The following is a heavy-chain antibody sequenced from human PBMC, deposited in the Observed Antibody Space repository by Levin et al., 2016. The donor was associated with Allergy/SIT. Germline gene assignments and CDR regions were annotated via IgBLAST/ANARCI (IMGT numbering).Heavy chain of an antibody. CDR2: IDPSDSYT. Sequence: GGSLRLSCKGSGYSFTSYWISWVRQMPGKGLEWMGRIDPSDSYTNYSPSFQGHVTISADKSISTAYLQWSSLKASDTAMYYCARLNYYDSSRGRGPDLDPWGQGTLVTVSS. D-gene: IGHD3-22*01. CDR3: ARLNYYDSSRGRGPDLDP. V-gene: IGHV5-10-1*01. CDR1: GYSFTSYW. J-gene: IGHJ5*02.